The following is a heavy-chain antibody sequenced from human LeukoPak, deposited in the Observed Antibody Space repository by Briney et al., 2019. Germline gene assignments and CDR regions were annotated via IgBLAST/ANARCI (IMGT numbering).Heavy chain of an antibody. CDR1: GGSISSYY. J-gene: IGHJ4*02. V-gene: IGHV4-59*01. D-gene: IGHD2-2*01. Sequence: SETLSLTCTVSGGSISSYYWSWIRQPPGKGLEWIGYIYYSGSTNYNPSLKCRVTISVDTSKNQFFLKLSSVTAADTAVYYCARGRLSYQLPDQHYFDYWGQGTLVTVSS. CDR3: ARGRLSYQLPDQHYFDY. CDR2: IYYSGST.